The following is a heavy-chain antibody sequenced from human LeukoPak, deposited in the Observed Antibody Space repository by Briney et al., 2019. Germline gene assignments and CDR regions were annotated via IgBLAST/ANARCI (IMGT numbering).Heavy chain of an antibody. CDR3: ARCEGNYYDSSGYAYYFDY. D-gene: IGHD3-22*01. CDR1: GYTFTSYY. CDR2: INPSGGST. Sequence: ASVKVSCKASGYTFTSYYMHWVRQAPGQGLEWMGIINPSGGSTSYAQKFQGRVTMTRDTSTSTVYMELSSLRSEDTAVYYCARCEGNYYDSSGYAYYFDYWGQGTLVTVSS. V-gene: IGHV1-46*01. J-gene: IGHJ4*02.